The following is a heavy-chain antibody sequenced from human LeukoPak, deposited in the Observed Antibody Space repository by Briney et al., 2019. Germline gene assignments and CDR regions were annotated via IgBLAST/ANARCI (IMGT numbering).Heavy chain of an antibody. Sequence: GGSLRLSCAASGFTFSSYGMPWVRQAPGKGLEWVAVISYDGSNKYYADSVKGRFTISRDNSKNTLYLQMNSLRAEDTAVYYCAKGIFWFPYYDSSGYYPAVKYWGQGTLVTVSS. CDR1: GFTFSSYG. D-gene: IGHD3-22*01. V-gene: IGHV3-30*18. J-gene: IGHJ4*02. CDR2: ISYDGSNK. CDR3: AKGIFWFPYYDSSGYYPAVKY.